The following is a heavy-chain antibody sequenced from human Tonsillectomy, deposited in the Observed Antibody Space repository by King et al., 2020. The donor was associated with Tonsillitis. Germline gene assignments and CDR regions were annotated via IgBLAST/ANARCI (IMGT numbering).Heavy chain of an antibody. CDR3: AREGHYLYGSGAYRAFYY. Sequence: VQLVESGAEVKKPGASVKVSCKASGYFFTNYDIIWVRQATGQGLEWMGWMNPNSGNTGYAQKFQGRVTMTTNTSIRTAYMELSSLGSEDTAVYYWAREGHYLYGSGAYRAFYYRGQGNLVIVSS. CDR2: MNPNSGNT. D-gene: IGHD3-10*01. J-gene: IGHJ4*02. V-gene: IGHV1-8*01. CDR1: GYFFTNYD.